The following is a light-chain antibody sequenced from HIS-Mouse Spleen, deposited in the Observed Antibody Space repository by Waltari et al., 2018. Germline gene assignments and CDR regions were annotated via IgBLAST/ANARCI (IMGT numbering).Light chain of an antibody. V-gene: IGLV2-8*01. CDR1: SRDVGGFNY. Sequence: QSALTQPPSASGSPGQSVTISCPGTSRDVGGFNYVSWSQQPPGKAPKLMIYEVSKRPSGVPDRFSGSKSGNTASLTVSGLQAEDEADYYCSSYAGSNIVVFGGGTKLTVL. CDR2: EVS. CDR3: SSYAGSNIVV. J-gene: IGLJ2*01.